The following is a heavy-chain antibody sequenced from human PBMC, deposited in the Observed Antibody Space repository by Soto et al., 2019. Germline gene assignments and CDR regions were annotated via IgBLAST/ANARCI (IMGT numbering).Heavy chain of an antibody. CDR2: TYYRSKWYN. Sequence: SQTLSLTCAISGDSVSSNSAAWNWIRQSPSRGLEWLGRTYYRSKWYNDYAVSVKSRITINPDTSKNQFSLQLNSVTPEDTARYHCAKTFITGSPSNWFDPWGQGTLVTVSS. CDR3: AKTFITGSPSNWFDP. J-gene: IGHJ5*02. D-gene: IGHD1-20*01. V-gene: IGHV6-1*01. CDR1: GDSVSSNSAA.